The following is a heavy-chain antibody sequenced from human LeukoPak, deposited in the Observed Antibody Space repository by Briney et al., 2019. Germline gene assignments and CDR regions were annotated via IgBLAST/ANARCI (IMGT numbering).Heavy chain of an antibody. V-gene: IGHV4-31*03. CDR2: IHYSGST. CDR3: ARRGIEAAGSWDWFDP. D-gene: IGHD6-13*01. J-gene: IGHJ5*02. CDR1: GGSISSGSYH. Sequence: PQTLSLTCTVSGGSISSGSYHWSWIRQLPGKGLEWIGYIHYSGSTYYNPSLKSRVTISVDTSKNQFSLKMSSVTAADTAVYFCARRGIEAAGSWDWFDPWGQGTLVTVSS.